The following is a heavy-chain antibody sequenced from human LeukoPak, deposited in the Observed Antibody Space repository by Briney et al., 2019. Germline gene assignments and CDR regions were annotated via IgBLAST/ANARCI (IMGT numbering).Heavy chain of an antibody. CDR2: MNPNSGNT. D-gene: IGHD6-19*01. Sequence: ASVKVSCKASGYTFTSYDINWVRQAPGQGLEWMGWMNPNSGNTGYAQKFQGRVTMTRNTSISTAYMELSSLRSEDTAVYYCARISGYSSGWYVVGRRRDYFDYWGQGTLVTVSS. CDR1: GYTFTSYD. CDR3: ARISGYSSGWYVVGRRRDYFDY. V-gene: IGHV1-8*01. J-gene: IGHJ4*02.